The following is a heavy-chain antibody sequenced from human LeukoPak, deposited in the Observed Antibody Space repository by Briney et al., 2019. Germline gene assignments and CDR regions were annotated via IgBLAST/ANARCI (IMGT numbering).Heavy chain of an antibody. Sequence: SETLSLTCTVSGYSISSGYYWGWIRQPPGQGLEWIGSIYHSGSTYYNPSLKSPVTISVDTSKNQFSLKLSSVTAADTAVYYCSRVLGPFDYWGQGTLVTVSS. J-gene: IGHJ4*02. V-gene: IGHV4-38-2*02. CDR2: IYHSGST. CDR1: GYSISSGYY. CDR3: SRVLGPFDY.